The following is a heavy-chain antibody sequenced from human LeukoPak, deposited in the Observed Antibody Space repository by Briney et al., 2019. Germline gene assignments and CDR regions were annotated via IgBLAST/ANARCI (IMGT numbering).Heavy chain of an antibody. CDR1: GFTFGPYT. CDR3: ASGMRVGPNL. D-gene: IGHD1-26*01. V-gene: IGHV3-48*04. J-gene: IGHJ4*02. CDR2: ISSSSDAI. Sequence: GGSLRLSCTASGFTFGPYTRNWVRQAPGKGREWVSYISSSSDAIYYADSVKGRVTLSRDNAKNSPFLQMNRPRAQERAVYYFASGMRVGPNLWGPGTLVPVSS.